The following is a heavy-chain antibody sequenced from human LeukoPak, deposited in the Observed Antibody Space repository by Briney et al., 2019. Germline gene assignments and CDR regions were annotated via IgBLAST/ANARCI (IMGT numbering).Heavy chain of an antibody. CDR2: INPNSGST. CDR1: GYSFSAYY. V-gene: IGHV1-2*02. CDR3: ARDWDSGWFDY. D-gene: IGHD6-19*01. Sequence: ASVKVSCKASGYSFSAYYMHWVRQAPGQGLEWMGWINPNSGSTNYAQKFQGRVTMTRDTSISTAYMELSRLRSDDTAVYYCARDWDSGWFDYWGQGTLVTVSS. J-gene: IGHJ4*02.